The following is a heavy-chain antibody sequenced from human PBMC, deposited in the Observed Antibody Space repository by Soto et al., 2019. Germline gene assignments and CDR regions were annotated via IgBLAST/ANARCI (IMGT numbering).Heavy chain of an antibody. CDR2: FIPIFGIT. V-gene: IGHV1-69*01. Sequence: QVQLLQSGAEVRKPGSSVKVSCKASGGTLGSYAITWVRQAPGQGFEWMGGFIPIFGITNYAQRFEDRLTITADESTSTVYMELSSLTYDDTAVYYCGPLQPSTIRGRPGMDVWGRGTTITVSS. CDR1: GGTLGSYA. J-gene: IGHJ6*02. D-gene: IGHD4-4*01. CDR3: GPLQPSTIRGRPGMDV.